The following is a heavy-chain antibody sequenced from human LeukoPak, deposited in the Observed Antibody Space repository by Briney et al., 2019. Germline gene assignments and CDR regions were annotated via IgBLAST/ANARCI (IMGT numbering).Heavy chain of an antibody. D-gene: IGHD5-24*01. CDR3: ARESPFVEMATINWFDP. Sequence: PSETLSLTCTFSGGSVSSYYWGWIRQPPGKGLEWIGSIYYSGSTYYNPSLKSRVTISVDTSKNQFSLKLSSVTAADTAVYYCARESPFVEMATINWFDPWGQGTLVTVSS. CDR2: IYYSGST. CDR1: GGSVSSYY. J-gene: IGHJ5*02. V-gene: IGHV4-39*07.